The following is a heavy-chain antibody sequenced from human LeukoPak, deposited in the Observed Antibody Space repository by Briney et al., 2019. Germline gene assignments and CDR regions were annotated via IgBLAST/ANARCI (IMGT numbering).Heavy chain of an antibody. J-gene: IGHJ4*02. Sequence: PGGSLRLSCAASGFTVSNNYMSWVRQAPGKGLEWVANIEKDGIEKYYVESVKGRFTISRDNAKNSLYLQMNSLRAEDTAVYYCARGRYSSRSGGYYFDIWGQGTLVTVSS. CDR2: IEKDGIEK. CDR3: ARGRYSSRSGGYYFDI. V-gene: IGHV3-7*01. CDR1: GFTVSNNY. D-gene: IGHD2-2*01.